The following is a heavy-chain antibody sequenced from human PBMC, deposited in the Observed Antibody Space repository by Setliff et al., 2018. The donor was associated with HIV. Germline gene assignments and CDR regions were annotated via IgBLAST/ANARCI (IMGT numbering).Heavy chain of an antibody. CDR2: VYTSGST. V-gene: IGHV4-61*09. CDR3: ARGTFGVEYYYYQRYGVDV. D-gene: IGHD3-3*01. J-gene: IGHJ6*02. Sequence: PSETLSLTCTVSGDSISSGGYYWSWIRQPAGKGLEWIGHVYTSGSTDYNPSLNSRLTISIDTSRNQFSLRLNSVTAADTAVYFCARGTFGVEYYYYQRYGVDVWGQGTTVTVSS. CDR1: GDSISSGGYY.